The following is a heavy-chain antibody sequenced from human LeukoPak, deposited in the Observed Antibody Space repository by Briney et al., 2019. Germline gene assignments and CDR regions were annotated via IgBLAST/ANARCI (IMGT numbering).Heavy chain of an antibody. CDR1: GYTFTSYD. CDR3: ARGRVYYYYMDV. J-gene: IGHJ6*03. V-gene: IGHV1-8*01. Sequence: ASVKVSCKASGYTFTSYDINWVRQATGQGLEWMGWMNPNSGNTGYAQKFQGRVTMTRNTSISTAYMELSSLRSEDTAVYYCARGRVYYYYMDVWGKGTTVTISS. CDR2: MNPNSGNT.